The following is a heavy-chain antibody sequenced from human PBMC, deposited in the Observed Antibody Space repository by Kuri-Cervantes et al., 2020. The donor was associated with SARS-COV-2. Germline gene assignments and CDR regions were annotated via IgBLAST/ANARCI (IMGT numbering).Heavy chain of an antibody. J-gene: IGHJ4*02. Sequence: GGSLRLSCAASGFTFSSYSMNWVRQAPGKGLEWVSSISSSSSYIYYADSVKGRFTISRDNAKNSLYLQMNSLRAEDTAVYYCARDASVRFGEVYFDYWGQGTLVTVSS. CDR3: ARDASVRFGEVYFDY. CDR2: ISSSSSYI. V-gene: IGHV3-21*01. CDR1: GFTFSSYS. D-gene: IGHD3-10*01.